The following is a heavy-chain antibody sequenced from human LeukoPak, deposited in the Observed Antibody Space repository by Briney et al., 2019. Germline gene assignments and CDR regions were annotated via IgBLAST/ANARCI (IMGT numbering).Heavy chain of an antibody. V-gene: IGHV3-48*03. CDR3: ARALNSGWYYFDY. Sequence: AGSLRLSCAASGFTFSSYEMNWVRQAPGKGLEWVSYISRRGSTIYYADSVKGRFTIYRDNAKNSLYLQMNSLRAEDTAVYYCARALNSGWYYFDYWVQGTLVTVSS. D-gene: IGHD6-19*01. CDR2: ISRRGSTI. CDR1: GFTFSSYE. J-gene: IGHJ4*02.